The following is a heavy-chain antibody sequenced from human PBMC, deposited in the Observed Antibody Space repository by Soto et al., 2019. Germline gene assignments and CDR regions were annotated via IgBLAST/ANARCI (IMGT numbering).Heavy chain of an antibody. CDR2: FDPEDGET. Sequence: GGSVKVSCKVSGYTLTELSMHWVRQAPGKGLEWMGGFDPEDGETIYAQKFQGRVTMTEDTSTDTAYMELSSLRSEDTAVYYCATVAVAGYYYYYGMDVWGQGTTVTVSS. V-gene: IGHV1-24*01. J-gene: IGHJ6*02. CDR1: GYTLTELS. CDR3: ATVAVAGYYYYYGMDV. D-gene: IGHD6-19*01.